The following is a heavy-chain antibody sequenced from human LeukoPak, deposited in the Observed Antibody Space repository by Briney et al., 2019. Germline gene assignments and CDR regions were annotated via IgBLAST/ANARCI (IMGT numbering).Heavy chain of an antibody. D-gene: IGHD3-22*01. CDR2: IRYDGSNK. CDR1: GFTFSSYG. J-gene: IGHJ3*02. V-gene: IGHV3-30*02. Sequence: GGSLRLSCAASGFTFSSYGMHWVRQAPGKGLEWVAFIRYDGSNKYYADSVKGRFTIFRDNSKNTMYLQMNRLRAEETAVYYCAKRADDSSGYYAAGTFDIWGQGTMVTVSS. CDR3: AKRADDSSGYYAAGTFDI.